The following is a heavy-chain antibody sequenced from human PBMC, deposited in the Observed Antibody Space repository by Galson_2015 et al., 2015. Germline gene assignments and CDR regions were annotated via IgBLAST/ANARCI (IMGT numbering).Heavy chain of an antibody. J-gene: IGHJ4*02. CDR2: INSDGSST. CDR3: ASSGEQLGLFDY. V-gene: IGHV3-74*01. Sequence: SLRLSCAASGFTFSSYWIHWVRHAPGKGLVWVSRINSDGSSTSYADSVKGRFTISRDNAQNTLYLQMNSLRAEDTAVYHCASSGEQLGLFDYWGQGTLVTVSS. D-gene: IGHD6-13*01. CDR1: GFTFSSYW.